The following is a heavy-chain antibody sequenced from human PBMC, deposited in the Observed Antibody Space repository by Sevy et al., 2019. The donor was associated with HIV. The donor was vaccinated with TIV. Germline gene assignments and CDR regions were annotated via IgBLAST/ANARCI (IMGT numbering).Heavy chain of an antibody. CDR1: EFTFSSYG. J-gene: IGHJ4*02. CDR3: AKGGERFLEFEDYFDY. V-gene: IGHV3-30*18. CDR2: ISYDGSNK. Sequence: GGSLRLSYAASEFTFSSYGMHWVRQAPGKGLEWVAVISYDGSNKYYADSVKGRFTISRDNSKNTLYLQMNSLRAEDTAVYYCAKGGERFLEFEDYFDYWGQGTLVTVSS. D-gene: IGHD3-3*01.